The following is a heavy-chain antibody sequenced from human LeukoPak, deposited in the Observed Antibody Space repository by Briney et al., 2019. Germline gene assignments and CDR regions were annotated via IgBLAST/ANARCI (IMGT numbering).Heavy chain of an antibody. D-gene: IGHD5-18*01. V-gene: IGHV1-69*01. J-gene: IGHJ6*02. Sequence: GASMKVSCKASGGTFSSYAISWVRQAPGQGLEWMGGIIPIFGTANYAQKFQGRVTITADESTSTAYMELSSLRSEDTAVYYCAREWIQLRGYYYGMDVWGQGTTVTVSS. CDR1: GGTFSSYA. CDR3: AREWIQLRGYYYGMDV. CDR2: IIPIFGTA.